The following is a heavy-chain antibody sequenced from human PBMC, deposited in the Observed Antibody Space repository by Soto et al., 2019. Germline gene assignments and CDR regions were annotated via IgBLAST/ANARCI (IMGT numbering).Heavy chain of an antibody. V-gene: IGHV4-30-2*01. J-gene: IGHJ5*02. CDR1: GGSISSGGYS. CDR2: IYHSGST. D-gene: IGHD3-3*01. Sequence: SETLSLTCAVSGGSISSGGYSWSWIRQPPGKGLEWIGYIYHSGSTYYNPSLKSRVTISLETSNSQFSLRLTSVTAADTAVYYCARLGAYYHSIDPWGPGTLVT. CDR3: ARLGAYYHSIDP.